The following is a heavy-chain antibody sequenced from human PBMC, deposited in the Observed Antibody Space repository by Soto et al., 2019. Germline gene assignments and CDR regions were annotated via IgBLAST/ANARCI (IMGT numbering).Heavy chain of an antibody. Sequence: SETLSLTCTVSGGSISSYYWSWIRQPPGKGLEWIGYIYYSGSTNYNPSLKSRVTISVDTSKNQFSLKLSSVTAAVTAVYYCARGEVLWFGELLDGMDVWGQGATVTVSS. CDR1: GGSISSYY. V-gene: IGHV4-59*01. D-gene: IGHD3-10*01. CDR2: IYYSGST. J-gene: IGHJ6*02. CDR3: ARGEVLWFGELLDGMDV.